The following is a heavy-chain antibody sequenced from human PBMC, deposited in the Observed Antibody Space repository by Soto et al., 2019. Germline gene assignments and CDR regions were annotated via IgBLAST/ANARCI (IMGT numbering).Heavy chain of an antibody. J-gene: IGHJ5*02. V-gene: IGHV4-59*08. CDR3: ASLPPLLNWFDP. CDR2: IYNTGGT. D-gene: IGHD3-10*01. Sequence: PSETLSLTCTVSGDSISSSHWNWVRQSPGRGLEWIGHIYNTGGTIYNPALKSRVTMSLDTSRNQFYLTLTSVTAADTAVYYCASLPPLLNWFDPWGQGTLVTVSS. CDR1: GDSISSSH.